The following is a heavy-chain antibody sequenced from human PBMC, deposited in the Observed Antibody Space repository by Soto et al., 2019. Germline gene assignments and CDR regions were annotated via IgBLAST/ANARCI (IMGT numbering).Heavy chain of an antibody. D-gene: IGHD2-21*01. V-gene: IGHV4-39*01. CDR2: IHYSGTS. J-gene: IGHJ5*02. Sequence: LSLPCSVSGDSISSSSQYWGWIRQPPGKGLEWIGSIHYSGTSYYNPSLKSRVTIFVDTSKNQLSLKLSSVTAADTAVYYCARHWIAGSSIPWGQGTLVTVSS. CDR1: GDSISSSSQY. CDR3: ARHWIAGSSIP.